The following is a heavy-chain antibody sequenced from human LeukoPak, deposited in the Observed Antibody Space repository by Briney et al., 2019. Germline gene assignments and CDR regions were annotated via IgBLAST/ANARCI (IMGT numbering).Heavy chain of an antibody. D-gene: IGHD6-13*01. CDR1: GFTFSSYW. Sequence: GGSLRLSCAASGFTFSSYWMSWVRQAPGKGLEWVANIKQDGSEKYYVDSVKGRFTISRDNAKNSLYLQMNSLRAEDTAVYYCARESNSYYSGSWEGYQHWGQGTLVTDSS. J-gene: IGHJ1*01. CDR3: ARESNSYYSGSWEGYQH. CDR2: IKQDGSEK. V-gene: IGHV3-7*01.